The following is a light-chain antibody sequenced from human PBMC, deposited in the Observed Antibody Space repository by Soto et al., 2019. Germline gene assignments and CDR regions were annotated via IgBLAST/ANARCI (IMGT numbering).Light chain of an antibody. CDR3: QQYNNWPGT. CDR1: QSVSSN. J-gene: IGKJ3*01. Sequence: EIVMTQSPATLSVSPGERANLSCRASQSVSSNLAWYQKKPGQAPRLLIYGASTRATGIPARFSGSGSGTEFTHTISSLQSEDFAVYYCQQYNNWPGTFGPGTKVDIK. CDR2: GAS. V-gene: IGKV3D-15*01.